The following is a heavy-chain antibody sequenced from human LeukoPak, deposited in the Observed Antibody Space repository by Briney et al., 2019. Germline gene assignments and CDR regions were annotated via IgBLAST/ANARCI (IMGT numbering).Heavy chain of an antibody. CDR1: GFTFGDYA. J-gene: IGHJ4*02. V-gene: IGHV3-9*01. CDR3: AKDRDLDY. Sequence: GGSLRLSCAASGFTFGDYAMHWFRLAPGKGLEWVSGISWNSGNLDYADSVKGRFTISRDKAKKSLYLQMNSLRPEDTAFYYCAKDRDLDYWGQGTLVTVSS. CDR2: ISWNSGNL.